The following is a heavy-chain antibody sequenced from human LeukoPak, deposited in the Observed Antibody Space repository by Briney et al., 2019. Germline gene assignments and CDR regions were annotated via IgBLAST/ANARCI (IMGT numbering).Heavy chain of an antibody. J-gene: IGHJ4*02. CDR3: AKVLGYYGDFDY. CDR2: ISYDGSNK. Sequence: GGSLRLSCAASGFTFSSYAMHWVRQAPGKGLEWVAVISYDGSNKYYADSVKGRFTISRDNSKNALYLHMNSLRAEDTAVYYCAKVLGYYGDFDYWGQGTLVTVSS. CDR1: GFTFSSYA. D-gene: IGHD3-22*01. V-gene: IGHV3-30-3*01.